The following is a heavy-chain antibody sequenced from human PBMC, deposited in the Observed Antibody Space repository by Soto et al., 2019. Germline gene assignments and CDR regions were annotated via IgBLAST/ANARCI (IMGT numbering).Heavy chain of an antibody. CDR3: ARDGYYDSGSYGMDV. D-gene: IGHD3-10*01. J-gene: IGHJ6*02. CDR1: GYTFNNYG. CDR2: ISDYNGNT. Sequence: QVRLVQSGGEEKKPGASVKVSCKTSGYTFNNYGISWVRQAPGQGLEWMGWISDYNGNTNYPQKFQGRVTMTTDTSTKTVYMVLTSLRSDDTAVYYCARDGYYDSGSYGMDVWGRGTTVTVSS. V-gene: IGHV1-18*01.